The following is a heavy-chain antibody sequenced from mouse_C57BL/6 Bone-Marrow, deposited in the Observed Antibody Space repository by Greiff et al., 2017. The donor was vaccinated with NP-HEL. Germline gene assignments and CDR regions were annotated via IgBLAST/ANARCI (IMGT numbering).Heavy chain of an antibody. D-gene: IGHD1-1*01. Sequence: EVQLVESGGGLVKPGGSLKLSCAASGFTFSDYGMHWVRQAPEKGLEWVAYISSGSSTIYYADTVKGRFTISRDNAKHTLFLQMTSLRSEDTAMYYCARTLYGRAGYFDYWGQGTTLTVSS. CDR1: GFTFSDYG. CDR3: ARTLYGRAGYFDY. J-gene: IGHJ2*01. CDR2: ISSGSSTI. V-gene: IGHV5-17*01.